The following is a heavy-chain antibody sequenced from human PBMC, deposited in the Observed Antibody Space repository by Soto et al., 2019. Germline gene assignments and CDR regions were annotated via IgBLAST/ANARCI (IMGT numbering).Heavy chain of an antibody. J-gene: IGHJ4*02. CDR1: GFTFSNYP. V-gene: IGHV3-23*01. Sequence: EVQVSESGGGLVQPGGSLRLSCATSGFTFSNYPMNWVRQAPGKGLEWVSGISAGGDRTYYADSVKGRFTIFRDNSKNSVSLRMNCRRVEDTAVYYCARRVWGQGTLVTVSS. CDR2: ISAGGDRT. CDR3: ARRV.